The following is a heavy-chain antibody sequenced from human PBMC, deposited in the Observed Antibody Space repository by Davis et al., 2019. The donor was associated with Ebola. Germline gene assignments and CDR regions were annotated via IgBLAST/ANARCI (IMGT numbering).Heavy chain of an antibody. Sequence: GESLKISCKGSGYSFTSYWIGWVRQMPGKGLEWMGIIYPGDSDTRYSPSFQGQVTISADKSISTAYLQWSSLKASDTAMYYCARNSMVNTAMVYYYYMDVWGKGTTVTVSS. CDR3: ARNSMVNTAMVYYYYMDV. V-gene: IGHV5-51*01. J-gene: IGHJ6*03. CDR1: GYSFTSYW. CDR2: IYPGDSDT. D-gene: IGHD5-18*01.